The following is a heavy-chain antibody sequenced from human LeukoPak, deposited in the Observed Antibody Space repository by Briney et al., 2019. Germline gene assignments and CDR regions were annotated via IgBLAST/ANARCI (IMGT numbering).Heavy chain of an antibody. J-gene: IGHJ6*02. CDR2: INHSGST. V-gene: IGHV4-34*01. Sequence: SETLSLTCAVYGGSFSGYYWSWIRQPPGKGLEWTGEINHSGSTNYNPSLKSRVTISVDTSKNQFSLKLSSVTAADTAVYYCARQAVVPAAIRLAEYYYGMDVWGQGTTVTVSS. CDR1: GGSFSGYY. CDR3: ARQAVVPAAIRLAEYYYGMDV. D-gene: IGHD2-2*02.